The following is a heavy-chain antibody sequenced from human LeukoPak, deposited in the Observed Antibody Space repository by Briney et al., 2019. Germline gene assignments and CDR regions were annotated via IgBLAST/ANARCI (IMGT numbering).Heavy chain of an antibody. CDR1: GFVFNNYA. CDR2: ISGRGTTK. V-gene: IGHV3-23*01. Sequence: HPGGSLRLSCTTSGFVFNNYAMTWVRRVPGKGLEWVASISGRGTTKYYGDSVKGRFTISRDNVTKTMFLQMSSLRGEDSAIYFCARRFCNGARCWGGFDYWGPGTLVTVS. CDR3: ARRFCNGARCWGGFDY. J-gene: IGHJ4*01. D-gene: IGHD3-3*01.